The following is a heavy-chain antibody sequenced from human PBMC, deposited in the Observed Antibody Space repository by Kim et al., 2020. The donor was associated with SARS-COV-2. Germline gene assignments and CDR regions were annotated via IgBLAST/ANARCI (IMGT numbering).Heavy chain of an antibody. D-gene: IGHD3-10*01. J-gene: IGHJ6*03. CDR1: GFTFSSYA. V-gene: IGHV3-23*01. CDR3: AKDSASKDLLTMVRGVRIYYMDV. CDR2: ISGSGGST. Sequence: GGSLRLSCAASGFTFSSYAMSWVRQAPGKGLEWVSAISGSGGSTYYADSVKGRFTISRDNSKNTLYLQMNSLRAEDTAVYYCAKDSASKDLLTMVRGVRIYYMDVWGKGTTVTVSS.